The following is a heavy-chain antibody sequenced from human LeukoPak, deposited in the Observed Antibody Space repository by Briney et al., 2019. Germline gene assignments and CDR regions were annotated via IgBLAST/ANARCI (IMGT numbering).Heavy chain of an antibody. D-gene: IGHD3-22*01. CDR1: GFTFSNYG. CDR2: IRYEGSNE. J-gene: IGHJ4*02. V-gene: IGHV3-30*02. Sequence: PGGSLRLSCAASGFTFSNYGMHWVRQAPGKGLEWVAFIRYEGSNEYYADSVKGRFTISRDNSKNTLYLQMNCLRPEDTAVYYCATDHYDSSGRDYWGQGTLVTVSS. CDR3: ATDHYDSSGRDY.